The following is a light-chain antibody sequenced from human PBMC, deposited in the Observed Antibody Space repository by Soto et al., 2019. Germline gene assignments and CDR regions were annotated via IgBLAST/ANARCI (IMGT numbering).Light chain of an antibody. CDR3: QQYGSSLIT. Sequence: EIVMTQSPATLSVSPGERATLSCRASQSVSGNLAWYQQKPGQAPRLLIYGASTRAAGFPARFSGSGSGTEFTLTISRLEPEDFAVYYCQQYGSSLITFGQGTRLEIK. J-gene: IGKJ5*01. CDR1: QSVSGN. CDR2: GAS. V-gene: IGKV3-15*01.